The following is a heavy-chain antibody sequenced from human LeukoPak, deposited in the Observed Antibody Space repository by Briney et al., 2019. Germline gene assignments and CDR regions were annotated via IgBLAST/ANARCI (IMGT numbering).Heavy chain of an antibody. J-gene: IGHJ4*02. Sequence: SETLSLTCTVSGGSIRSSSYYWGWIRQPPGKGLEWIGSIYYSGSTNYNPSLKSRVTISVDTSKNQFSLKLSSVTAADTALYYCARENGYRYDYWGQGTLVTVSS. D-gene: IGHD5-18*01. CDR1: GGSIRSSSYY. CDR3: ARENGYRYDY. V-gene: IGHV4-39*07. CDR2: IYYSGST.